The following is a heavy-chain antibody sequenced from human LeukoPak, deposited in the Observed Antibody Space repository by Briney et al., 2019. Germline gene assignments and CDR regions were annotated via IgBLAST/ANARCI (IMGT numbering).Heavy chain of an antibody. J-gene: IGHJ4*02. V-gene: IGHV4-39*07. CDR3: ARGRYYYDSSAYHFDY. D-gene: IGHD3-22*01. CDR1: GGSISSSSYY. Sequence: SETLSLTCTVSGGSISSSSYYWGWIRQPQGKGLEWIGSIYYSGSTYYDPSLKSPVTISVDTSKNQFSLKLSSVTAADTAVYYCARGRYYYDSSAYHFDYWGQGTLVTVSS. CDR2: IYYSGST.